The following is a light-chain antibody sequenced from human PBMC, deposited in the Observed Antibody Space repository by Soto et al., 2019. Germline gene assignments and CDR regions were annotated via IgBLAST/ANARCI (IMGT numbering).Light chain of an antibody. CDR3: QQYGSSPT. CDR1: QSVSSGY. J-gene: IGKJ4*01. CDR2: DTS. Sequence: NVLTQSPGTLSLSPGERATLSCRASQSVSSGYLAWYQQKRGQAPGLLIYDTSSRAPGVPDRFRGSGSGRQFTLTISRLEPEDFAVYYCQQYGSSPTFGGGTTVEIK. V-gene: IGKV3-20*01.